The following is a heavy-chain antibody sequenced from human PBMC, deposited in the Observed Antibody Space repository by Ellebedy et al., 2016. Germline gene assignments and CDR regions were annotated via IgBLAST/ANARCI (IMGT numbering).Heavy chain of an antibody. CDR2: ILRDGSNK. D-gene: IGHD1-26*01. CDR3: AKGFAGATYS. J-gene: IGHJ4*02. CDR1: GFTFSNYG. Sequence: GESLKISXAASGFTFSNYGMHWVRQAPGQGLEWVAVILRDGSNKFYADSVKGRFTISRDNSKNTLYLQMNSLRTEDTAVYHCAKGFAGATYSWGQGTLVTVSS. V-gene: IGHV3-30*18.